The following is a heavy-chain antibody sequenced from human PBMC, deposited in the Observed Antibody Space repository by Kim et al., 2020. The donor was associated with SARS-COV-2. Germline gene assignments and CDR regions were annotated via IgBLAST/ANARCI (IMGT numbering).Heavy chain of an antibody. CDR2: ITGSGGTT. CDR1: GFTFSTYA. J-gene: IGHJ4*02. V-gene: IGHV3-23*01. Sequence: GGSLRLSCAASGFTFSTYAMTWVRQAPGKGLEWVSSITGSGGTTYYADSVRGRFTISRDNSRNTVYLQISSLRAEDTAVYYCAKDVSSSYSFFDYWGQGTVVTVSS. CDR3: AKDVSSSYSFFDY. D-gene: IGHD6-6*01.